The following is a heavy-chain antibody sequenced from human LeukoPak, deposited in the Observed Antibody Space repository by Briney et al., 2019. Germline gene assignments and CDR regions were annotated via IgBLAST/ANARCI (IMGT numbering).Heavy chain of an antibody. J-gene: IGHJ3*02. CDR2: IQYDGDNK. CDR1: GFTFSTYG. D-gene: IGHD6-13*01. CDR3: ARDNLAAAGDDNFDI. Sequence: GGSLRLSCAASGFTFSTYGMHWVRQAPGKGLEWVAFIQYDGDNKYYADSVKGRFTISRDNAKNSLYLQMNSLRAEDTAIYYCARDNLAAAGDDNFDIWGQGTMVTVSS. V-gene: IGHV3-30*02.